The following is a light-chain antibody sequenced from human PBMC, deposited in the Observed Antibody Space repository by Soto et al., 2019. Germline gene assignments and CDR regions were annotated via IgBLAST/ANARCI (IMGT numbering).Light chain of an antibody. Sequence: QSVLTQPPSVSGAPGQRVTISCTGSSSNIGAGYDVHWYQQLPGTAPKLLIYGNSNRPSGVPDRFSGSKSGTSASLAITGLQAEDEADYYCQSYEGSLSGSVFGGGTKVTVL. CDR1: SSNIGAGYD. CDR3: QSYEGSLSGSV. CDR2: GNS. V-gene: IGLV1-40*01. J-gene: IGLJ3*02.